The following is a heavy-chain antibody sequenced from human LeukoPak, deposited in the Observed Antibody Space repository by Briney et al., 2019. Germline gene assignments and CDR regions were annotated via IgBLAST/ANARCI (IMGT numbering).Heavy chain of an antibody. D-gene: IGHD3-22*01. CDR1: GYTFTSYG. CDR3: ACYYYDSSGYPRPWFDP. CDR2: ISAYNGNT. V-gene: IGHV1-18*01. Sequence: ASVKVSCKASGYTFTSYGISWVRQAPGQGLEWMGWISAYNGNTNYAQKLQGRVTMTTDTSTSTAYMELRSLRSDDTAVYYCACYYYDSSGYPRPWFDPWGQGTLVIVSS. J-gene: IGHJ5*02.